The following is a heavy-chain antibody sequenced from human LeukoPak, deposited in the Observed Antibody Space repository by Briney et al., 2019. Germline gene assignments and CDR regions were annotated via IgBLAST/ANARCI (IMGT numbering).Heavy chain of an antibody. CDR3: ARGPPPRWYSSSWYSAWFDP. CDR1: GYTFTSYD. Sequence: ASVKVSCKASGYTFTSYDINWVRQATGQGLEWMGWMNPNSGNTGYAQKFQGRVTITRNTSISTAYMELNSLRSEDTAVYYCARGPPPRWYSSSWYSAWFDPWGKGTLVTVSS. J-gene: IGHJ5*02. V-gene: IGHV1-8*03. D-gene: IGHD6-13*01. CDR2: MNPNSGNT.